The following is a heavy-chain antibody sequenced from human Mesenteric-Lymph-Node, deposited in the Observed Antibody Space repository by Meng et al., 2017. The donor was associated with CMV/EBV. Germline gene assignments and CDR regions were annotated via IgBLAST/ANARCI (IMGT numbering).Heavy chain of an antibody. J-gene: IGHJ4*02. D-gene: IGHD3-10*01. CDR1: GSSLSTSGLG. CDR2: IYWDDGK. V-gene: IGHV2-5*02. CDR3: ARAALRGVFRY. Sequence: CTFSGSSLSTSGLGVGWIRQPPGKALEWLALIYWDDGKRYSPSLKSRLTITKDTSKNQVVLTMTNMDPADTATYYCARAALRGVFRYWGQGTLVTVSS.